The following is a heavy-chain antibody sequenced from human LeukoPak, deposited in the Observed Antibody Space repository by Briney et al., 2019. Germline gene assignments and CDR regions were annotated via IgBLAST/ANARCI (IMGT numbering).Heavy chain of an antibody. CDR1: GFTFSNAW. CDR2: ISSSSSYI. V-gene: IGHV3-21*01. D-gene: IGHD1-26*01. CDR3: ARDESYAYFDY. Sequence: GGSLRLSCAASGFTFSNAWMSWVRQAPGKGLEWVSSISSSSSYIYYADSVKGRFTISRDNAKNSLYLQMNSLRAEDTAVYYCARDESYAYFDYWGQGTLVTVSS. J-gene: IGHJ4*02.